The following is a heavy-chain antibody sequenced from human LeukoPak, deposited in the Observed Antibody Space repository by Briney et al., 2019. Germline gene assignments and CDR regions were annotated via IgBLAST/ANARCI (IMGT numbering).Heavy chain of an antibody. D-gene: IGHD6-13*01. CDR1: GFTFSSYG. V-gene: IGHV3-33*01. J-gene: IGHJ4*02. CDR2: IWYDGSNK. CDR3: ARVTSWYDDYAGFDY. Sequence: GRSLRLSCAASGFTFSSYGMHWVRQAPGKGLEWVAVIWYDGSNKYYADSVKGRFTISRDNSKNTLYLQMNSLRAEDTAVYYCARVTSWYDDYAGFDYWGQGTLVTVSS.